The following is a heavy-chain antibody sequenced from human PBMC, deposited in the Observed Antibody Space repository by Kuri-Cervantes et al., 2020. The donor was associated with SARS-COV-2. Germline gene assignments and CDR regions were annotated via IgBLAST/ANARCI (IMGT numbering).Heavy chain of an antibody. CDR2: INHSGST. CDR3: ARVLGWSGYYFHYGMDV. CDR1: GGSFSGYY. V-gene: IGHV4-34*01. D-gene: IGHD3-3*01. J-gene: IGHJ6*02. Sequence: SETLSLTCAVYGGSFSGYYWSWIRQPPGKGLEWIGEINHSGSTNYNPSLKSRVTISVDTSKNQFSLKLSSVTAADTAVYYCARVLGWSGYYFHYGMDVWGQGTTVTVSS.